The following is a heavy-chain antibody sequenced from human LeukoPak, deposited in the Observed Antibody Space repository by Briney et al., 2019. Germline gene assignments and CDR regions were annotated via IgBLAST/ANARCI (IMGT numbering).Heavy chain of an antibody. CDR3: ARTNYYDSSGYWPGDY. CDR2: IYPGDSDT. J-gene: IGHJ4*02. CDR1: GYSFTSYW. Sequence: GESLKISCKGSGYSFTSYWIGWVRQMPGKGLEWMGIIYPGDSDTRYSPSFQGQVTISADKSISTAYLQWSSLKASDTAMYYCARTNYYDSSGYWPGDYWGQGTPVTVSS. V-gene: IGHV5-51*01. D-gene: IGHD3-22*01.